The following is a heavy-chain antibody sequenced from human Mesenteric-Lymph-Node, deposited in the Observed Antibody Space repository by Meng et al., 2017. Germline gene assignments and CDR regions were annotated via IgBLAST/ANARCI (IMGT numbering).Heavy chain of an antibody. CDR1: GFTFSSSA. CDR2: LSGSGGST. D-gene: IGHD3-22*01. Sequence: GESLKISCAASGFTFSSSAMTWVRQAPGKGLEWVSGLSGSGGSTYYADSVKGRFTISRDNSKNTLYLQMNSLRAEDTAVYQCAREFHSSGHAGTFDIWGRGTMVTVSS. J-gene: IGHJ3*02. CDR3: AREFHSSGHAGTFDI. V-gene: IGHV3-23*01.